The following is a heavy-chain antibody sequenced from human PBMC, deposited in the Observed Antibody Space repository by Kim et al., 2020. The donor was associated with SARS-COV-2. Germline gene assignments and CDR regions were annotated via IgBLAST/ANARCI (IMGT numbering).Heavy chain of an antibody. CDR3: ASSYYGSS. J-gene: IGHJ4*02. CDR2: SYI. D-gene: IGHD3-10*01. V-gene: IGHV3-21*01. Sequence: SYIYYADSVKGRFTISRDNAKNSLYLQMNSLRAEDTAVYYCASSYYGSSWGQGTLVTVSS.